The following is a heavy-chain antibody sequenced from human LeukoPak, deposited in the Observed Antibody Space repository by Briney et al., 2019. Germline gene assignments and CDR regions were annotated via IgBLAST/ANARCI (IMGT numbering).Heavy chain of an antibody. J-gene: IGHJ4*02. CDR3: ARVGYDFWSGYPSRFDY. D-gene: IGHD3-3*01. Sequence: ASVKVSCKASGYTFTSYGISWARQAPGQGLEWMGWISAYNGNTNYAQKLQGRVTMTTDTSTTTAYMELRSLSSDDTAVYYCARVGYDFWSGYPSRFDYWGQGTLVTVSS. CDR2: ISAYNGNT. V-gene: IGHV1-18*01. CDR1: GYTFTSYG.